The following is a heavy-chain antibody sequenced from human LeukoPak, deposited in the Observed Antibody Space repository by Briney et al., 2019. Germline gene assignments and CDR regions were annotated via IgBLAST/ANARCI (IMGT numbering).Heavy chain of an antibody. D-gene: IGHD6-19*01. Sequence: GGSLRLSCAASGFTFSSYSMNWVRQAPGKGLEWVSSISSSSSYIYYADSVKGRFTISGDNAKNSLYLQMNSLRAEDTAVYYCASSTIAVAALNYWGQGTLVTVSS. CDR1: GFTFSSYS. J-gene: IGHJ4*02. CDR3: ASSTIAVAALNY. V-gene: IGHV3-21*01. CDR2: ISSSSSYI.